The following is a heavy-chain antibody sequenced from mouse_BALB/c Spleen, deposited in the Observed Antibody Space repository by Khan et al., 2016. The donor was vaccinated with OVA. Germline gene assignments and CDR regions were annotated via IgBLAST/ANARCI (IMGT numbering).Heavy chain of an antibody. Sequence: EVQLVESGPGLVKPSQSLSLTCTVTGYSITSDYAWNWIRQFPGNKLEWMGYISYSGRTSYNPSLKSRISITRATSKNQSSLQLTSVTTEDTATYYCARSVTITTVVATDFDYWGQGTTLTVSS. J-gene: IGHJ2*01. D-gene: IGHD1-1*01. V-gene: IGHV3-2*02. CDR2: ISYSGRT. CDR1: GYSITSDYA. CDR3: ARSVTITTVVATDFDY.